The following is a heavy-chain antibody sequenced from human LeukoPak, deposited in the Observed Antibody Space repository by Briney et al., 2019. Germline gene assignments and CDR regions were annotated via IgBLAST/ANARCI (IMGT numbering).Heavy chain of an antibody. V-gene: IGHV1-8*01. CDR3: ARDRDSSGYYAFDI. CDR2: MNPDNGDT. Sequence: ASVKVSCKASGYTFTTYDISWVRQATGQGLEWMGWMNPDNGDTGYAQRFQGRVTMTRDTSISTAYMELSSLRSEDTAVYYCARDRDSSGYYAFDIWGQGTMVTVSS. J-gene: IGHJ3*02. CDR1: GYTFTTYD. D-gene: IGHD3-22*01.